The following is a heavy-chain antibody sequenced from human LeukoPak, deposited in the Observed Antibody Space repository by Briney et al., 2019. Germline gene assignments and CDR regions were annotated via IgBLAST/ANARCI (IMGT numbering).Heavy chain of an antibody. J-gene: IGHJ1*01. D-gene: IGHD6-13*01. V-gene: IGHV7-4-1*02. CDR1: GYTFTGYA. CDR3: ASVPYSSSWEYFQH. Sequence: ASVKVSCKASGYTFTGYAMNWVRQAPGQGLEWMGWINTNTGNPTYAQGFTGRFVFSLDTSVSTAYLQISSLKAEDTAVYYCASVPYSSSWEYFQHWGQGTLVTVSS. CDR2: INTNTGNP.